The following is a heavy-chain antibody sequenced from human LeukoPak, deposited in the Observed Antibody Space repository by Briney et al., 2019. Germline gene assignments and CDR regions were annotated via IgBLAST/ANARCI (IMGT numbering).Heavy chain of an antibody. CDR3: TRVGYIDEGIDY. D-gene: IGHD5-24*01. CDR2: IKQDGSKK. Sequence: GGSLRLSCAASGFTFSSYSMNWVRQAPGKGLEWVANIKQDGSKKSYVDSVKGRFTISRGNAKNSLYLQMNSLRAEDTAIYYCTRVGYIDEGIDYWGQGTLVTVSS. V-gene: IGHV3-7*04. J-gene: IGHJ4*02. CDR1: GFTFSSYS.